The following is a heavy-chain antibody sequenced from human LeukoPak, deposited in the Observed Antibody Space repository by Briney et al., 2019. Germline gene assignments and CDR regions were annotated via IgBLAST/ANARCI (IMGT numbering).Heavy chain of an antibody. CDR3: AGYYGSGSFYNWFDP. Sequence: SVKVSCKASGGTFSSYAISWVRQAPGQGLEWMGGIIPIFGTANYAQKFQGRVTITADKSTSTAYMELSSLRSEDTAVYYCAGYYGSGSFYNWFDPWGQGTLVTVSS. J-gene: IGHJ5*02. CDR1: GGTFSSYA. V-gene: IGHV1-69*06. D-gene: IGHD3-10*01. CDR2: IIPIFGTA.